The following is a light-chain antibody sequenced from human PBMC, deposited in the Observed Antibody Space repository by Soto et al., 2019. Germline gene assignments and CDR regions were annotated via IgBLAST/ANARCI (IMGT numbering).Light chain of an antibody. J-gene: IGKJ1*01. Sequence: EIVLTQSPGTLSVSPCDRFTLAFRASQSVDINLAWYQQRAGQAPRLLVYGASTKATDMPGRFSGRGSGTEFTLTINNLQSEDFAVYYCQQYRNWPRTFGQGTKVDIK. CDR2: GAS. CDR1: QSVDIN. V-gene: IGKV3-15*01. CDR3: QQYRNWPRT.